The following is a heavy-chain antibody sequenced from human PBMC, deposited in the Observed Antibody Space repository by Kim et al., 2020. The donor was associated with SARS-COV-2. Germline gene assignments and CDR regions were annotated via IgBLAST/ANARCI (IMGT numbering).Heavy chain of an antibody. J-gene: IGHJ6*02. CDR3: ARLARGFIAHGMDV. Sequence: SETLSLTCTVSGGSISAYYWNWLRQPPGRGLEWIGYVYYNGNTHYNPSFESRVSISVDTSKNQFSLNLSSVTAADTAVYYCARLARGFIAHGMDVWGQGT. D-gene: IGHD3-22*01. CDR2: VYYNGNT. CDR1: GGSISAYY. V-gene: IGHV4-59*01.